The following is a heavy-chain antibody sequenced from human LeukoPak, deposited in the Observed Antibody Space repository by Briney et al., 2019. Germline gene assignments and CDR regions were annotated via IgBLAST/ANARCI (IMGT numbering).Heavy chain of an antibody. V-gene: IGHV4-59*01. D-gene: IGHD5-24*01. CDR1: GGSMNGYY. CDR3: ARGAAITY. J-gene: IGHJ4*02. CDR2: IYSSGST. Sequence: SETLSLTCNVSGGSMNGYYWSWIRQPPGKGLQWIGYIYSSGSTNYNPSLQSRVTISVDTSKNQFSLKLSSVTAADTAVYYCARGAAITYWGQGTLVTVSS.